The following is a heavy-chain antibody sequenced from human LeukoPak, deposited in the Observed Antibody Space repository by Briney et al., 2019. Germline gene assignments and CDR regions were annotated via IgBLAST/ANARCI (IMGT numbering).Heavy chain of an antibody. Sequence: GGSLRLSCAASGFTFSSSAMSWVRQVPGKGLVWVSGINPDGSTTTYADSVKGRFTISRENAKSTLYLHMNILRVEDTAVYYCARGRYGDYHWGQGILVTVSS. J-gene: IGHJ4*02. V-gene: IGHV3-74*01. D-gene: IGHD4-17*01. CDR3: ARGRYGDYH. CDR2: INPDGSTT. CDR1: GFTFSSSA.